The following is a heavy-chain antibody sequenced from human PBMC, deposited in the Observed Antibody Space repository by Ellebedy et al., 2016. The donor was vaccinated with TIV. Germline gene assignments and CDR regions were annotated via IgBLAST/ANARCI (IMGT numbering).Heavy chain of an antibody. D-gene: IGHD3-10*01. CDR1: GFTFNSYA. CDR2: ISHTGTRT. V-gene: IGHV3-23*01. Sequence: GESLKISCAASGFTFNSYAMSWVRQAPGKGLEWVSTISHTGTRTYYTNSVEGRFIISRDISKRALYLQMNSLRAEDTAVYYCAKDSGKYGWNSEYWGQGTQVTVSS. J-gene: IGHJ4*02. CDR3: AKDSGKYGWNSEY.